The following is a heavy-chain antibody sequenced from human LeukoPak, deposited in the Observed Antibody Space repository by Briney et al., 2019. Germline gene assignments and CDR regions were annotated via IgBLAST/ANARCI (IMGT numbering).Heavy chain of an antibody. V-gene: IGHV3-23*01. CDR3: ARDSERWLPTRYFDY. Sequence: GGSLRLSCAASGFTFSSYGMSWVRQAPGKGLEWVSAISGSGGSTYYADSVKGRFTISRDNSKNTLYLQMNSLRAEDTAVYYCARDSERWLPTRYFDYWGQGTLVTVSS. D-gene: IGHD5-24*01. J-gene: IGHJ4*02. CDR2: ISGSGGST. CDR1: GFTFSSYG.